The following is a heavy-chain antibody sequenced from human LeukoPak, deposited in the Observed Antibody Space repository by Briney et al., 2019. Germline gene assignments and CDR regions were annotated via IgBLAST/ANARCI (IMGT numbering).Heavy chain of an antibody. CDR2: IYYSGST. CDR1: GGSISSYY. J-gene: IGHJ4*02. CDR3: AGHGDYAPFDY. D-gene: IGHD4-17*01. V-gene: IGHV4-59*01. Sequence: PSETLSLTCTVSGGSISSYYWSWIRQPPGKGLEWIGYIYYSGSTHYNPSLKSRVTISVDTSKNQFSLKLSSVTAADTAVYYCAGHGDYAPFDYWGQGTLVTVSS.